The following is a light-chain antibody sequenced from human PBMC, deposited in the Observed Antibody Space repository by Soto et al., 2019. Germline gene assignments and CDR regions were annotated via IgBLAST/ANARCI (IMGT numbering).Light chain of an antibody. V-gene: IGKV3-15*01. CDR1: QSVGGI. Sequence: DIVMTQSPATLSVSPGERATLSCRASQSVGGILVAWYQQKPGQAPRLLIYAASTRAPGISARFSGSGSGTEFPLTINSLQSEDFAVYYCQQYNTWPRTFGQGTRVEIK. CDR2: AAS. J-gene: IGKJ1*01. CDR3: QQYNTWPRT.